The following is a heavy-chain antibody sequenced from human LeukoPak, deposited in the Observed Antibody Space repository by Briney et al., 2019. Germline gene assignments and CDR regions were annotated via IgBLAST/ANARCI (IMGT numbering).Heavy chain of an antibody. Sequence: GGSLRLSCAASGFTFSGSAMHWVRQASGKGLEWVGRIRSKANSYATAYAASVKGRFTISRDDSKNTTYLQMNSLKTEDTAVYYCAREPRGYAFDIWGQGTMVTVSS. V-gene: IGHV3-73*01. CDR1: GFTFSGSA. CDR2: IRSKANSYAT. D-gene: IGHD1-14*01. J-gene: IGHJ3*02. CDR3: AREPRGYAFDI.